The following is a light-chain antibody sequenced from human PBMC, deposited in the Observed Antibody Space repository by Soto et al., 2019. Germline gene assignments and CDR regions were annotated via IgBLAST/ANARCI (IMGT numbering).Light chain of an antibody. J-gene: IGKJ4*01. CDR3: QQFSSYPLT. CDR1: PSVVYSSNNKNY. CDR2: WAS. V-gene: IGKV4-1*01. Sequence: DIVMTQSPDSLSVSLGPSATINCKSSPSVVYSSNNKNYLAWYQQKPGQPPKLLIYWASTRESGVPDRFSGSGSGTDFTLTISRLEPEDFAVYYCQQFSSYPLTFGGGTKVDIK.